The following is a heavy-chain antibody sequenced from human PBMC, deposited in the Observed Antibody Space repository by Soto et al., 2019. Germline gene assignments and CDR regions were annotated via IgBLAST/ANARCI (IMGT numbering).Heavy chain of an antibody. CDR2: IWYDGTTK. Sequence: GGSLRLSCEVSGFSLSGYGMHWVRQAPGKGLEWVAVIWYDGTTKNYADSVRGRFTISRDNVQNSLFLQMDSLRVEDTAVYYCARDRDYYKADYWGQGTLVTVSS. J-gene: IGHJ4*01. V-gene: IGHV3-33*01. CDR1: GFSLSGYG. D-gene: IGHD3-10*01. CDR3: ARDRDYYKADY.